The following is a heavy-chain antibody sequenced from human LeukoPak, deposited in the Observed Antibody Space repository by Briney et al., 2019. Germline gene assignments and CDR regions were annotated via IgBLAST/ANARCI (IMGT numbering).Heavy chain of an antibody. J-gene: IGHJ4*02. CDR2: IYYSGST. V-gene: IGHV4-61*01. Sequence: NTSETLSLTCTVSGGSVSSGSYYWSWIRQPPGKGLEWIGYIYYSGSTNYNPSLKSRVTISVDTSKNQFSLKLSSVTAADTAVYYCARTVGGYYDSSGYYNDYWGPGTLVTVSS. CDR1: GGSVSSGSYY. D-gene: IGHD3-22*01. CDR3: ARTVGGYYDSSGYYNDY.